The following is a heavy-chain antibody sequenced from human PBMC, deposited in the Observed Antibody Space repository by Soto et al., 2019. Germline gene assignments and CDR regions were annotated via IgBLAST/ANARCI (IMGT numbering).Heavy chain of an antibody. CDR1: GGSISSYY. CDR3: ARLELREGFDAFDI. Sequence: SETLSLTCTVSGGSISSYYWSWIRQPPGKGLEWIGYIYYSGSTNYNPSLKSRVTISVDTSKNQFSLKLSSVTAADTAVYYCARLELREGFDAFDIWGQGTMVTVSS. CDR2: IYYSGST. V-gene: IGHV4-59*08. J-gene: IGHJ3*02. D-gene: IGHD1-7*01.